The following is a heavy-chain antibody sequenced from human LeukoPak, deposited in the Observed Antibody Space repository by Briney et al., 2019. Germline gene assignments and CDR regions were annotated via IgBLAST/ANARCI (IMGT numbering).Heavy chain of an antibody. CDR3: ARVDRTVEHIPLMDV. CDR2: ISSSSSYI. CDR1: GFTFSRYN. V-gene: IGHV3-21*01. Sequence: GGSLRLSCAASGFTFSRYNMNWVRQAPGKGLEWVSSISSSSSYIYYADSVKGRFTISRDNAKNSLYLQMNSLRAEDTAVYYCARVDRTVEHIPLMDVWGKGTTVTVSS. D-gene: IGHD2-21*01. J-gene: IGHJ6*03.